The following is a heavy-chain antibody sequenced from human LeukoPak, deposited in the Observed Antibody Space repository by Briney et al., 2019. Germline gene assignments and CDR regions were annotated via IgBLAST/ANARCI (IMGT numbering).Heavy chain of an antibody. CDR3: ARVSPGIAAAGFDY. J-gene: IGHJ4*02. CDR2: IYHSGST. V-gene: IGHV4-4*02. CDR1: GGSISSSNW. Sequence: PSETLSLTCAVSGGSISSSNWWSWVRQPPGKGLEWIGEIYHSGSTNYNPSLKSRVTISVDKSKNQFSLKLSSVTAADTAVYYCARVSPGIAAAGFDYWGQGTLVTVSS. D-gene: IGHD6-13*01.